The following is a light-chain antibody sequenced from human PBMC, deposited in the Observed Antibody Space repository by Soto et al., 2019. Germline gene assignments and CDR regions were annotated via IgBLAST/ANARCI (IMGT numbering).Light chain of an antibody. V-gene: IGKV1-9*01. J-gene: IGKJ5*01. CDR3: QQLNAYPLT. CDR2: GAS. Sequence: DIQMTQSPSSLSTSVGDRVTITCRASQSISSNLNWYQQKPGRAPKLLIYGASTLQSGVPARFSGSGSGTDFTLTISNLQPEDFATYYCQQLNAYPLTFGQGTRLEIK. CDR1: QSISSN.